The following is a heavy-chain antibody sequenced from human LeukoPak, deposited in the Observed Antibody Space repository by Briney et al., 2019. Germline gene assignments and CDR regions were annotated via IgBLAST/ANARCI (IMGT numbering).Heavy chain of an antibody. J-gene: IGHJ4*02. Sequence: PGGSLRLSCAASGFTVSSNYMSWVRQAPGKGLEWVSVIYSGGSTYYADSVKGRFTISRGNSKNTLYLQMNSLRAEDTAVYYCARDTTNYGFDYWGQGTLVTVSS. CDR1: GFTVSSNY. D-gene: IGHD3-10*01. V-gene: IGHV3-53*01. CDR2: IYSGGST. CDR3: ARDTTNYGFDY.